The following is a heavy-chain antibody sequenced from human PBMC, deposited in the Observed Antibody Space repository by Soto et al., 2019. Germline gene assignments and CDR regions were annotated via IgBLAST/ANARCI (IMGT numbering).Heavy chain of an antibody. Sequence: ASVKVSCKASGGTFSSYAISWVRQAPGQGLEWMGGIIPIFGTANYAQKFQGRVTITADESKNTLYLQVNSLRAEDTAVYYCAKEADISGYHPDYWGQGTLVTVSS. V-gene: IGHV1-69*13. CDR3: AKEADISGYHPDY. D-gene: IGHD3-22*01. CDR1: GGTFSSYA. J-gene: IGHJ4*02. CDR2: IIPIFGTA.